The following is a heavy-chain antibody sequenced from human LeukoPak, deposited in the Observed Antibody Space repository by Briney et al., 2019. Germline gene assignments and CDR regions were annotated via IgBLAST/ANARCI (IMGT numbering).Heavy chain of an antibody. D-gene: IGHD2-15*01. J-gene: IGHJ4*02. CDR3: ARDPTLGYCSGGSCYIFDY. CDR2: INAGNGNT. Sequence: GASVKVSCKASGYTFTSYAMRWVRQAPGQRLEWMGWINAGNGNTKYSQEFQGRVTITRDTSASTAYMELSSLRSEDMAVYYCARDPTLGYCSGGSCYIFDYWGQGTLVTVSS. CDR1: GYTFTSYA. V-gene: IGHV1-3*03.